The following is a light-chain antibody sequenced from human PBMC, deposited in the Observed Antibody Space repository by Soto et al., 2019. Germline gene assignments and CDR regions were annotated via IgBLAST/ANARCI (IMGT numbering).Light chain of an antibody. CDR2: LGS. Sequence: SRFGQILLHSSGYNYLDWYLQKPGQSPQLLISLGSNRASGVPDRFSGSGSSTDFTLVISSLEAEYVEVYYCLQAQQTPTFGQGTKVDIK. CDR3: LQAQQTPT. CDR1: QILLHSSGYNY. V-gene: IGKV2-28*01. J-gene: IGKJ1*01.